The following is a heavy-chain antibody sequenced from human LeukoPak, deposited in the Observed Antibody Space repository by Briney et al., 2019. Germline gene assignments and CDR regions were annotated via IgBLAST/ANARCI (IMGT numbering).Heavy chain of an antibody. CDR3: ALDGSMGMVWFDP. Sequence: GASEKVSSKASGGTFSRYVISWVRQAPGQGLEWMGGIIPIFVTANYAQKFQGRVTITADESTSTAYRELSSLRSEDTAGYYCALDGSMGMVWFDPWGQGTLVTVSS. D-gene: IGHD7-27*01. J-gene: IGHJ5*02. CDR1: GGTFSRYV. CDR2: IIPIFVTA. V-gene: IGHV1-69*13.